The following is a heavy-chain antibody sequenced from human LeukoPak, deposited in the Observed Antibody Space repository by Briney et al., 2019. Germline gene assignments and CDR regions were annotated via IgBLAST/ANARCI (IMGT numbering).Heavy chain of an antibody. CDR2: IYYSGST. Sequence: PSETLSLTCAVYGGSFSGYYWSWIRQPPGKGLEWIGYIYYSGSTNYNPSLKSRVTISVDTSKNQFSLKLSSVTAADTAMYYCAGHRTAYYFDYWGQGTLVTVSS. CDR3: AGHRTAYYFDY. V-gene: IGHV4-59*08. J-gene: IGHJ4*02. CDR1: GGSFSGYY.